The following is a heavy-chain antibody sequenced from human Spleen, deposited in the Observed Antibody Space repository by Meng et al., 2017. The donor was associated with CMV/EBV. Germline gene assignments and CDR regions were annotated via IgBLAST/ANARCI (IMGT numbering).Heavy chain of an antibody. D-gene: IGHD2-2*01. V-gene: IGHV3-21*01. CDR1: GFTLSSYS. J-gene: IGHJ6*02. Sequence: GGSLRLSCAASGFTLSSYSMNWVRQAPGKGLEWVSSISSSSRYTYYADSVKGRFTISRDNAKNSLYLQMNSLRAEDTAVYYCARDGPSEVPAPSYYYYGMDVWGQGTTVTVSS. CDR3: ARDGPSEVPAPSYYYYGMDV. CDR2: ISSSSRYT.